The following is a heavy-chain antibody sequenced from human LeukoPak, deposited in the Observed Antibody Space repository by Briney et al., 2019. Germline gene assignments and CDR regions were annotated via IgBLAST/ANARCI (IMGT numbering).Heavy chain of an antibody. CDR3: ARASIEGYCSRTSCYVWLDP. D-gene: IGHD2-2*01. CDR1: GASVSNYY. V-gene: IGHV4-4*07. J-gene: IGHJ5*02. Sequence: PSETLSLTCTAFGASVSNYYWSWLRQPAGKGLEWFGHIFGSESTNYNPSLKGRLTMSVDTSKNQLSLKLNSVPAADTAVYYCARASIEGYCSRTSCYVWLDPWGQGTLVTVSS. CDR2: IFGSEST.